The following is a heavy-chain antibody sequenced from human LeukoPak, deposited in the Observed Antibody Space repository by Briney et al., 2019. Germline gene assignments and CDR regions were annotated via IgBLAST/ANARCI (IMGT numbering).Heavy chain of an antibody. J-gene: IGHJ5*02. CDR2: INSDGGGA. CDR3: ARDVPHNWFDT. V-gene: IGHV3-74*01. CDR1: GITFGNNW. Sequence: QPGGSLRLSCAASGITFGNNWMHWVRPGPGKGLVWISRINSDGGGAIYADSVKGRFIVSRDNAKNTLYLQMNSLRAEDTAVYYCARDVPHNWFDTWGQGTLVTVSS.